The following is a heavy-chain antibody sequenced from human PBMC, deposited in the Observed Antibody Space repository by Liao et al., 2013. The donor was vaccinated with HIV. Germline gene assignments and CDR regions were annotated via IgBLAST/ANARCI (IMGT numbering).Heavy chain of an antibody. Sequence: QVQLQQWGAGLLKPSETLSLTCTVSGGSISSYYWSWIRQPAGKGLEWLGRIYTSGSTNYNPSLKLSSVTAADTAVYYCARVDQYYDFWSGYENWFDPWGQGTLVTVSS. J-gene: IGHJ5*02. D-gene: IGHD3-3*01. CDR2: IYTSGST. CDR3: DP. CDR1: GGSISSYY. V-gene: IGHV4-59*10.